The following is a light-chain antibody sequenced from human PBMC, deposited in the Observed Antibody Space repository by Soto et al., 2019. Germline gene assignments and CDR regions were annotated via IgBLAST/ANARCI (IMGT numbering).Light chain of an antibody. CDR1: QSVRRD. CDR3: QQYNNWPIT. J-gene: IGKJ5*01. Sequence: EIVMAPSPVTPSVSPGERATLSCRASQSVRRDLAWYQQKPGQPPRLLMYGASTRATGIPARFSGSGSGTEFTLTISSLQSEDFAVYYCQQYNNWPITFGQGTRLEIK. V-gene: IGKV3-15*01. CDR2: GAS.